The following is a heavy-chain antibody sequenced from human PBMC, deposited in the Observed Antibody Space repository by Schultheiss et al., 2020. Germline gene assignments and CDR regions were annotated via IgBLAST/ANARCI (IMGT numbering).Heavy chain of an antibody. CDR3: ARVIVDTAMVFDYGMDV. D-gene: IGHD5-18*01. V-gene: IGHV5-51*01. CDR2: IYPGDSDT. J-gene: IGHJ6*02. CDR1: GYSFTSYW. Sequence: ESLKISCKGSGYSFTSYWIGWVRQMPGKGLEWMGIIYPGDSDTRYSPSFQGQVTISADKSISTAYLQWSSLKASDTAMYYCARVIVDTAMVFDYGMDVWGQGTTVTVSS.